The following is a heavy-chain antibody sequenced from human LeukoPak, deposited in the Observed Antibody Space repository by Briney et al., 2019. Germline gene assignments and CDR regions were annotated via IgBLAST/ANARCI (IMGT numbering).Heavy chain of an antibody. CDR2: MNPNSGNT. CDR3: ARVQTTVTTIDY. V-gene: IGHV1-8*01. D-gene: IGHD4-17*01. Sequence: GASVKVSCKASGYTFTSYDINWVRQATGQGLEWMGWMNPNSGNTGYAQKLQGRVTMTTDTSTSTAYMELRSLRSDDTAVYYCARVQTTVTTIDYWGQGTLVTVSS. J-gene: IGHJ4*02. CDR1: GYTFTSYD.